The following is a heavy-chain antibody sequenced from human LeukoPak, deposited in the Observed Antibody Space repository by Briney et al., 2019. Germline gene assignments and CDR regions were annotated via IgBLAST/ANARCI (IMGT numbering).Heavy chain of an antibody. CDR2: ISAYSGNT. V-gene: IGHV1-18*01. D-gene: IGHD3-10*01. J-gene: IGHJ5*02. CDR1: GYTFTTYD. Sequence: GASVKVSCKASGYTFTTYDLSWVRQAPGQGLEWMGWISAYSGNTDYAEKFQDRVTMTIDTSTGTAYMELRRLRSDDTVVYYCASNYGSGSSPFDPWGQGTLVTVSA. CDR3: ASNYGSGSSPFDP.